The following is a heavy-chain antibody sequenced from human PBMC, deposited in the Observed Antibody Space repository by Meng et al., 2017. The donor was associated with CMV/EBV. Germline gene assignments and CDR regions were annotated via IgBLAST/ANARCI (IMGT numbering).Heavy chain of an antibody. Sequence: GGSLRLSCAASGFTFSNAWMSWVRQAPGKGLEWVGRIKSKTDGGTTDYAAPVKGRFTISRDDSNNTLYLQMNSLKTEDTAVYYCTTSDSSGYYRYYYYGMDVWGQGTTVTVSS. V-gene: IGHV3-15*01. D-gene: IGHD3-22*01. CDR2: IKSKTDGGTT. CDR1: GFTFSNAW. CDR3: TTSDSSGYYRYYYYGMDV. J-gene: IGHJ6*02.